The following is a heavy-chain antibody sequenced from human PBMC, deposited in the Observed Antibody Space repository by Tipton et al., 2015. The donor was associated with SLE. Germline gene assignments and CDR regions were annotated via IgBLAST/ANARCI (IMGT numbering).Heavy chain of an antibody. Sequence: GLVKPSETLSLTCAVYGGSVSGHYWSWIRQPPGKGLEWIGEINHSGRTNYNPSLKSRVTISVDTSKNQFSLKPSSVNAADTAVYYCARHGGYYFDYWGQGTLVTVSS. CDR2: INHSGRT. J-gene: IGHJ4*02. D-gene: IGHD4-23*01. CDR3: ARHGGYYFDY. V-gene: IGHV4-34*01. CDR1: GGSVSGHY.